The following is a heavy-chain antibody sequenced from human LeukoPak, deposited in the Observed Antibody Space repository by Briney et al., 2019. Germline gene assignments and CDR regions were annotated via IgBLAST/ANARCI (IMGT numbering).Heavy chain of an antibody. J-gene: IGHJ5*01. D-gene: IGHD5/OR15-5a*01. Sequence: GSLRLSCAASGFTLTSYAMSWVRQAPGKGLEWVSAMSGSGDNTNYADSVKGRFTISRDNSKNTVYLQMNSLRADDTAVYYCTKDLRGWSNSWGQGTLVTVSS. CDR3: TKDLRGWSNS. CDR1: GFTLTSYA. V-gene: IGHV3-23*01. CDR2: MSGSGDNT.